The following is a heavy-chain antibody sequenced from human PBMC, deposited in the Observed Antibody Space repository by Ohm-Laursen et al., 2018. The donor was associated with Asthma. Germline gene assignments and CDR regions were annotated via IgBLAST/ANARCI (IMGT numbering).Heavy chain of an antibody. CDR1: GYTFTGYY. CDR2: LNPNDGGT. D-gene: IGHD2-2*01. J-gene: IGHJ6*02. CDR3: ARDQGGCSSTSCYYYYYYGMDV. V-gene: IGHV1-2*06. Sequence: SSVKVSCKASGYTFTGYYMHWVRQAPGQGLEWMGRLNPNDGGTTSAQKFQGRVTMTRDTSISTAYMELSRLRSDDTAVYYCARDQGGCSSTSCYYYYYYGMDVWGQGTTVTVSS.